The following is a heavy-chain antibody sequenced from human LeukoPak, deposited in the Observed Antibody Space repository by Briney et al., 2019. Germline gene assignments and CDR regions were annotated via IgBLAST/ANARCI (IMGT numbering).Heavy chain of an antibody. CDR1: GLPIGDFA. J-gene: IGHJ4*02. CDR3: ARESGKFDY. V-gene: IGHV3-43*02. CDR2: ISGDGVST. Sequence: GGPVRLSCVASGLPIGDFAMHWVRQAPGQGLEWVSLISGDGVSTFFADSVKGRFSISRDNSKNSLFLEMSSLRTEDTAMYYCARESGKFDYWGQGTLVPVSS.